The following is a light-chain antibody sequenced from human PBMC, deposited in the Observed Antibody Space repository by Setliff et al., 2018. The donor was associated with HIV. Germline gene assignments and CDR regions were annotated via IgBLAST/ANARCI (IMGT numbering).Light chain of an antibody. CDR3: SIHRSRGYV. J-gene: IGLJ1*01. CDR2: DIV. V-gene: IGLV2-14*03. Sequence: QSVLTQPASVSGSPGQSITISCTGTGSDVATSKYVSWYQQHPGKAPKLIIYDIVTRPSGVSNRFSGSKSGGTASLTISGLQAEDEADYYCSIHRSRGYVFGSGTKVPS. CDR1: GSDVATSKY.